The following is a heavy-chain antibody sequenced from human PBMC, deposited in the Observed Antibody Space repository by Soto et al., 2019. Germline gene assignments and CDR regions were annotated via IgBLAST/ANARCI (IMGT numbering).Heavy chain of an antibody. CDR2: IYYSGST. CDR3: ARETWDIVATISPRASYYGMDV. CDR1: GGSISSGGYY. J-gene: IGHJ6*02. V-gene: IGHV4-31*03. D-gene: IGHD5-12*01. Sequence: SETLSLTCTVSGGSISSGGYYWSWIRQHPGKGLEWIGYIYYSGSTYYNPSLKSRVTISVDTSKNQFSLKLSSVTAADTAVYYCARETWDIVATISPRASYYGMDVWGQGTTVTVS.